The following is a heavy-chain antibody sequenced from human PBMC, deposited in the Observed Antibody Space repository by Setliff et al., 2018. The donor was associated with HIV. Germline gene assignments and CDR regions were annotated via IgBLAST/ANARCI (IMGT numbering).Heavy chain of an antibody. Sequence: LSLTCTVSGGSISSGDYYWSWIRQPPGKGLEWIGYIYYSGSTYYNPSLKSRVTISVDTSKNQFSLKLSSVTAADTAVYYCVTMTTVIHWYFDLWGRGTLVTVSS. CDR1: GGSISSGDYY. V-gene: IGHV4-30-4*08. CDR2: IYYSGST. CDR3: VTMTTVIHWYFDL. D-gene: IGHD4-17*01. J-gene: IGHJ2*01.